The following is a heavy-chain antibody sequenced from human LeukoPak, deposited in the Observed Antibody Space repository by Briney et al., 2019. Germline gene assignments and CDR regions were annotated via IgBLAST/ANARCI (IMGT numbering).Heavy chain of an antibody. CDR1: GFTFSSYS. Sequence: PGGSLRLSCAASGFTFSSYSMNWVRQAPGKGLVWVSRINSDGSSTSYADSVKGRFTISRDNAKNTLYLQMNSLRAEDTAVYYCARDSYCTNGVCYSYYYYYYMDVWGKGTTVTVSS. CDR2: INSDGSST. V-gene: IGHV3-74*01. CDR3: ARDSYCTNGVCYSYYYYYYMDV. D-gene: IGHD2-8*01. J-gene: IGHJ6*03.